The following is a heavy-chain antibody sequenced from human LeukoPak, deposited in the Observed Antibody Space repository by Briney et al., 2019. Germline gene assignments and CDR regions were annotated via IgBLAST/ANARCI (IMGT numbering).Heavy chain of an antibody. CDR1: GGSVTSNS. D-gene: IGHD7-27*01. CDR3: ARDISGSIDH. J-gene: IGHJ4*02. Sequence: SETLSLTCTVSGGSVTSNSWSWIRQPPGQGLEWIGYSYHSGNTNSDPSLKSRVTISVDTSKNQFSLKLTSVTAADTAVYYCARDISGSIDHWGQGTLVTVSS. CDR2: SYHSGNT. V-gene: IGHV4-59*02.